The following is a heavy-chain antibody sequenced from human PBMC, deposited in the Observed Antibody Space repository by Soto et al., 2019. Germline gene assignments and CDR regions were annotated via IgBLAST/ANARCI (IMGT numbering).Heavy chain of an antibody. Sequence: GSQILSSPAAEFTCISHAISCVRPNPGKGLEWVSAISGSGGSTYYADSVKGRFTISRDNSKNTLYLQMNSLRAEDTAVYYCARHTDYDSSGYYQPRFDYWGQGTLVNVSS. V-gene: IGHV3-23*01. D-gene: IGHD3-22*01. CDR2: ISGSGGST. J-gene: IGHJ4*02. CDR3: ARHTDYDSSGYYQPRFDY. CDR1: EFTCISHA.